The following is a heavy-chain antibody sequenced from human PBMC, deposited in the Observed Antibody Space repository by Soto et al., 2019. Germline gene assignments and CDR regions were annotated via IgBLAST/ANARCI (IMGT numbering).Heavy chain of an antibody. CDR1: GGTFSSYA. J-gene: IGHJ4*02. Sequence: SVKVSCKASGGTFSSYAISWVRQAPGQGLEWMGGIIPIFGTANYAQKFQGGVTITADESTSTAYMELSSLRSEDTAVYYCARDPSQAYCGGDCYPPYFDYWGQGTLVTVSS. CDR3: ARDPSQAYCGGDCYPPYFDY. D-gene: IGHD2-21*02. CDR2: IIPIFGTA. V-gene: IGHV1-69*13.